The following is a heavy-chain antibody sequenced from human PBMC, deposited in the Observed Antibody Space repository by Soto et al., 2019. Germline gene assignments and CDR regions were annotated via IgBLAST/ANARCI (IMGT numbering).Heavy chain of an antibody. J-gene: IGHJ3*02. D-gene: IGHD3-9*01. CDR1: GFSFCSYG. V-gene: IGHV3-33*01. CDR3: SRGDYEILTGYPDDAFDI. Sequence: PGGSLRLSCAPCGFSFCSYGMNWDRQAPGKGLERVAVIWYDGSNKYYADSVKGRITIPRANSKTTLSLQMNSLRAEDTAVYYCSRGDYEILTGYPDDAFDIWGQGTMVTVSS. CDR2: IWYDGSNK.